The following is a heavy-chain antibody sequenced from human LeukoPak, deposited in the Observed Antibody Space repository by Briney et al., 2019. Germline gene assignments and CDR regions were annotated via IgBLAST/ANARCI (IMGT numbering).Heavy chain of an antibody. CDR1: GGSISSYY. CDR3: ARGRRTAVVTDFDY. CDR2: IHYSGSS. J-gene: IGHJ4*02. Sequence: SETLSLTCTVSGGSISSYYWTWIGQPPGKGLEWIGYIHYSGSSRSHPSLNSRVAMSVDTSKSQFSLKLTSVTAADTAVYYCARGRRTAVVTDFDYWGQGILVTVSS. V-gene: IGHV4-59*01. D-gene: IGHD2-21*02.